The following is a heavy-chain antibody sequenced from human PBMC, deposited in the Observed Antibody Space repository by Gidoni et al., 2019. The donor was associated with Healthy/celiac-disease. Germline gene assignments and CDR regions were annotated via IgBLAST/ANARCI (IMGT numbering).Heavy chain of an antibody. Sequence: EVQLLESGGGLVQPGGSLRLSCAASGFTFSSYAMSGVRQAQGKGLEWVSAISGSGGSTYYADSVKGLFTSSRDNSKNTLYLQMNSLRAEDTAVYYCAKDPVWELPLDYWGQGTLVTVSS. J-gene: IGHJ4*02. CDR3: AKDPVWELPLDY. CDR1: GFTFSSYA. CDR2: ISGSGGST. V-gene: IGHV3-23*01. D-gene: IGHD1-26*01.